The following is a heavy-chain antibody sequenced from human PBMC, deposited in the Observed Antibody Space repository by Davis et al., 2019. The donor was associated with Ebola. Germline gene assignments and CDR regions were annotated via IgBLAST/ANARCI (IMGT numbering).Heavy chain of an antibody. CDR1: GGSFSGYY. J-gene: IGHJ6*03. CDR2: LNHRGST. Sequence: ESLKISCAVYGGSFSGYYWSWIRQPPGKGLEWIGELNHRGSTNYNPSLKSRVTISVDTSTIQFSLKLSSVTAADTAVYYWARVLSGYYYFYMDVWGKGTTVTVSS. V-gene: IGHV4-34*01. CDR3: ARVLSGYYYFYMDV. D-gene: IGHD6-25*01.